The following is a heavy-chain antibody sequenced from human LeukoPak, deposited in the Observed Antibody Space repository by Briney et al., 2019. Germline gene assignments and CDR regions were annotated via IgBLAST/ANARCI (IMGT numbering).Heavy chain of an antibody. Sequence: PSETLSLTCTVSGVSISGYYWSWIRQPPGKGLEWIGYIYYSGSTNYNPSLKSRVTISVDASKNQFSLKLSSVTAADTAVYYCARISIDGSSWFDYYYYMDVWGKGTTVTVSS. J-gene: IGHJ6*03. CDR3: ARISIDGSSWFDYYYYMDV. V-gene: IGHV4-59*01. CDR2: IYYSGST. CDR1: GVSISGYY. D-gene: IGHD6-13*01.